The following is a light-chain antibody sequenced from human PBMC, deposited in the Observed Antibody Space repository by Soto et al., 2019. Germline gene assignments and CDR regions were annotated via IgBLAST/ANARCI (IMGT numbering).Light chain of an antibody. CDR3: QHCSNSLT. V-gene: IGKV3-11*01. Sequence: EIVLTQSPATLSLSPGERATLSCRASQSVSSYLSWYQQKPDQAPTLLIYDASNSATGIPASFSGGGSGTYFTLISSSLDHEDSAVYCWQHCSNSLTFGGGTKVEIK. J-gene: IGKJ4*01. CDR1: QSVSSY. CDR2: DAS.